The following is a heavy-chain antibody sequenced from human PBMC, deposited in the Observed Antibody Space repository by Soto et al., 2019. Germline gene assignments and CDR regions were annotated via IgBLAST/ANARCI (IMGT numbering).Heavy chain of an antibody. Sequence: PSGTLSLTCDVSGGSLSGATYSWNWIRQPPGKGLEWIGYIFPSGTTYYSPSLKSRVTISIDVSKNQFSLSLRSLTAADTAVYYCARSREFDYWSQGTLVTVSS. V-gene: IGHV4-30-2*01. CDR2: IFPSGTT. CDR1: GGSLSGATYS. CDR3: ARSREFDY. J-gene: IGHJ4*02.